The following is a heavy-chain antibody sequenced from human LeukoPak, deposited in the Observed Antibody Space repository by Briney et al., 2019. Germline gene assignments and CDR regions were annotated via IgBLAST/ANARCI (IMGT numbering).Heavy chain of an antibody. CDR3: ARDRIAARRTLDY. V-gene: IGHV1-2*02. Sequence: ASVKVSCKASGYTFTGYYMHWVRQAPGQGLEWMGWINPNSGGTNYAQKFQGRVTMTRDTSISTAYMVLSRLRSDDTAVYYCARDRIAARRTLDYWGQGTLVTVSS. J-gene: IGHJ4*02. CDR2: INPNSGGT. CDR1: GYTFTGYY. D-gene: IGHD6-6*01.